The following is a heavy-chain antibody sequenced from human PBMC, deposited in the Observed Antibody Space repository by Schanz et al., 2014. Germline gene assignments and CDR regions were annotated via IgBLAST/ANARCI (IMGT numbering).Heavy chain of an antibody. Sequence: VQLLESGGGLVQPGGSLRLSCAASGFTFSDYYMSWIRQAPGKGLEWVSYISGTTTYTNYADSVKGRFTISRDNAKNSLYLQMNSLRSEDTAVYSCARGIGGYGANNYFDYWGQGTLVTVSS. CDR1: GFTFSDYY. V-gene: IGHV3-11*06. CDR2: ISGTTTYT. D-gene: IGHD5-12*01. J-gene: IGHJ4*02. CDR3: ARGIGGYGANNYFDY.